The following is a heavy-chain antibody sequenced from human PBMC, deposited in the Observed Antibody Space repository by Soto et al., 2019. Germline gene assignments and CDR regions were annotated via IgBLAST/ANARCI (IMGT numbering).Heavy chain of an antibody. Sequence: GGSLRLSCAASGFTFSSYEMNWARQAPGKGLEWVPYISSSGSTIYYADSVKGRFTISRDNAKNSLYLQMNSLRAEDTAVYYCARAKRLSTYCGGDCYSDYFDYWGQGTLVTVSS. D-gene: IGHD2-21*02. CDR1: GFTFSSYE. V-gene: IGHV3-48*03. J-gene: IGHJ4*02. CDR2: ISSSGSTI. CDR3: ARAKRLSTYCGGDCYSDYFDY.